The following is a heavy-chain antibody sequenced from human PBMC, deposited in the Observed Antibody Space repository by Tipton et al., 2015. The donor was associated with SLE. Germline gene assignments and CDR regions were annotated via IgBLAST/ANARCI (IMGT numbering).Heavy chain of an antibody. CDR3: ASRLEVIGSILDY. CDR2: ITGSGAGVSGGGT. Sequence: GSLRLSCAASGFTFTSYAMSWVRQAPGKGLEWVSVITGSGAGVSGGGTYYADSVKGRFTISREDSKNALYLQMNSVRAEDAAEYFCASRLEVIGSILDYWGQGTLVTVSS. D-gene: IGHD3-16*01. J-gene: IGHJ4*02. V-gene: IGHV3-23*01. CDR1: GFTFTSYA.